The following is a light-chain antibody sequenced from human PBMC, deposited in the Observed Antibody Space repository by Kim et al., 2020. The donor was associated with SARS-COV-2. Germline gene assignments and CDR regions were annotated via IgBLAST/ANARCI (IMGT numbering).Light chain of an antibody. V-gene: IGLV10-54*01. Sequence: RQTATLTCIGNSKNVGNEGAAWLQQHQGHPPKLRFYRDNNRPSGISERLSASRSGNTASLTITGLQPEDEADYYCSAWDTSLSAWVFGGGTKLTVL. J-gene: IGLJ3*02. CDR3: SAWDTSLSAWV. CDR1: SKNVGNEG. CDR2: RDN.